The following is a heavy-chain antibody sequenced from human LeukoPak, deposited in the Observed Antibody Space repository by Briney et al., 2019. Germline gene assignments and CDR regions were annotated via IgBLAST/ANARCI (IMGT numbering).Heavy chain of an antibody. CDR2: ISGSGGST. CDR1: RFTFSSHA. Sequence: GGSLRLSCAASRFTFSSHAMSWVRQAPGKGLEWVSAISGSGGSTYYADSVKGRFTISRDNSKNTLYLQMNSLRAEDTAVCYCAKAGELVRDYYYYMDVWGKGTTVTVSS. J-gene: IGHJ6*03. D-gene: IGHD6-6*01. CDR3: AKAGELVRDYYYYMDV. V-gene: IGHV3-23*01.